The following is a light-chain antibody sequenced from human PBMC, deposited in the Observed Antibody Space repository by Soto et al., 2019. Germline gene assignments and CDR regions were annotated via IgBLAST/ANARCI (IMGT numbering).Light chain of an antibody. CDR2: DAS. J-gene: IGKJ4*01. Sequence: IQMTQSPSSLSASVGDRVTITCQASQDISIYLNWYRQKPGKAPEVLIYDASKLGRGVPSRVSGSGSGTEFTFSITSLQPEDFATYYCQQRDTLLTFGGGTTVDLK. CDR1: QDISIY. V-gene: IGKV1-33*01. CDR3: QQRDTLLT.